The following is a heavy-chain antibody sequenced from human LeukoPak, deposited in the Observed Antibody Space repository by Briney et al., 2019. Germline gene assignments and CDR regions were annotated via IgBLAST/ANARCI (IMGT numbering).Heavy chain of an antibody. D-gene: IGHD4-17*01. Sequence: GGSLRLSCAASGFTFSSYWMHWDRQAPGKGLEWVAVISYDGSNKYYADSVKGRFTISRDNSKNTLYLQMNSLRAEDTAVYYCAKDDYGAYTLAYWGQGTLVTVSS. CDR2: ISYDGSNK. J-gene: IGHJ4*02. CDR1: GFTFSSYW. V-gene: IGHV3-30*18. CDR3: AKDDYGAYTLAY.